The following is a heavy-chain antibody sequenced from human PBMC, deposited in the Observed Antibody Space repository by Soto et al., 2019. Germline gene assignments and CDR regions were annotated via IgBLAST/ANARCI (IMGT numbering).Heavy chain of an antibody. Sequence: EVQLVESGGGLVQPGGSLRLSCAASGFTFSSYWMSWVRQAPGKGLEWVANIKQDGSEKDYVDSVKGRFTISRDNAKNSLYLQMSSLRAEDTAVYYCATPISGSVDYWGQGTLVTVSS. CDR2: IKQDGSEK. J-gene: IGHJ4*02. V-gene: IGHV3-7*01. CDR3: ATPISGSVDY. D-gene: IGHD1-26*01. CDR1: GFTFSSYW.